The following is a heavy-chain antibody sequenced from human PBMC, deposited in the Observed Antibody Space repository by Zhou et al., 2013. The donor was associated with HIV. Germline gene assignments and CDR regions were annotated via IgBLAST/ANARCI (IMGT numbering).Heavy chain of an antibody. CDR1: GGTLSSYA. J-gene: IGHJ4*02. D-gene: IGHD3-22*01. Sequence: QVQLEQSGAEVKKPGSSVKVSCKASGGTLSSYAISWVRQAPGQGLEWMGGIIPLFGTVNYAQKFQGRVTLNTDEYTATAFMELSSLTSEDTAVYYCARLVLADYFDNSGYYLDFWGQGTLVTVSS. CDR3: ARLVLADYFDNSGYYLDF. V-gene: IGHV1-69*05. CDR2: IIPLFGTV.